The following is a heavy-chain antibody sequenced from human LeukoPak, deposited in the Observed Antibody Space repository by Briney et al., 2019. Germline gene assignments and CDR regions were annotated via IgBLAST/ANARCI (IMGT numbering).Heavy chain of an antibody. CDR3: AGSFHVTMVRGVIDYFDY. D-gene: IGHD3-10*01. J-gene: IGHJ4*02. CDR2: IYYSGST. CDR1: GGSISSGDYY. V-gene: IGHV4-30-4*08. Sequence: SSETLSLTCTVSGGSISSGDYYWSWIRQPPGKGLEWIGYIYYSGSTYYNPSLKSRVTISVDTSKNQFSLKLSSVTAADTAVYYCAGSFHVTMVRGVIDYFDYWGQGTLVTVSS.